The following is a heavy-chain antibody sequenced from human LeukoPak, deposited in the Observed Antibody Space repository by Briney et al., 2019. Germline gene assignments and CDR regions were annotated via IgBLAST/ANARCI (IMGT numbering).Heavy chain of an antibody. CDR3: ARGSRQYTYGRELDY. D-gene: IGHD3-16*01. J-gene: IGHJ4*02. CDR2: ISGYSGNT. Sequence: ASVKVSCKASGGTFSSYAISWVRQAPGQGLEWMGWISGYSGNTQYTERLQGRVTMTTDTSTSTAYLELMSLRSDDTAVYYCARGSRQYTYGRELDYWGQGTLVTVSS. CDR1: GGTFSSYA. V-gene: IGHV1-18*01.